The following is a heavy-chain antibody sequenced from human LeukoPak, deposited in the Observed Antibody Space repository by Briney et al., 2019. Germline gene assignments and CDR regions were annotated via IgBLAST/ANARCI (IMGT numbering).Heavy chain of an antibody. V-gene: IGHV3-53*01. CDR3: ARGSAVQLWYYYYYGMDV. D-gene: IGHD5-18*01. J-gene: IGHJ6*02. CDR2: IYSGGST. CDR1: GFTVSSNY. Sequence: GGSLRLSCAASGFTVSSNYMSWVRQAPGKGLEWVPVIYSGGSTYYADSVKGRFTISRDNSKNTLYLQMNSLRAEDTAVYYCARGSAVQLWYYYYYGMDVWGQGTTVTVSS.